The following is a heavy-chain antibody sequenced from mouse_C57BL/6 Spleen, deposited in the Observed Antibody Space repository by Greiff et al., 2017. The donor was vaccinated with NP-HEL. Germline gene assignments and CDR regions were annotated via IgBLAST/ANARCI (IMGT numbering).Heavy chain of an antibody. CDR2: INPGSGGT. Sequence: QVQLQQSGAELVRPGPSVKVSCKASGYAFTNYLIEWVKQRPGQGLEWIGVINPGSGGTNYNEKFKGKATLTADKSSSTAYMQLSSLTSEDSAVYFCARSWYYGSRGDFDYWGQGTTLTVSS. V-gene: IGHV1-54*01. CDR1: GYAFTNYL. CDR3: ARSWYYGSRGDFDY. D-gene: IGHD1-1*01. J-gene: IGHJ2*01.